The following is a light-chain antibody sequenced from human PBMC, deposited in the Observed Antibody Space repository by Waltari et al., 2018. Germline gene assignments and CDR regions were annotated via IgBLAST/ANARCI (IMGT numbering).Light chain of an antibody. Sequence: SYELTQPPSVSVSPGQTARITCSGDALAAHYAYWYQQKPGQAPVLVIYKDNERPSGIPERFSGSSSGTAVTLTISGVQAEDEADFYCQSIVTTDTYPTVLFGGGTKLTVL. J-gene: IGLJ2*01. CDR3: QSIVTTDTYPTVL. CDR2: KDN. V-gene: IGLV3-25*03. CDR1: ALAAHY.